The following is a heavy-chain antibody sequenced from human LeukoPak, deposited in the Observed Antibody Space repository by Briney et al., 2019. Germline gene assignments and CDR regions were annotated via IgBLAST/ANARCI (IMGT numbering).Heavy chain of an antibody. Sequence: PSGGSTSYAQKFQGRVTITRDTSTSTVYMELSSLRSEDTAVYYCARGRYCSSTSCYTFDYWGQGTLVTVSS. CDR2: PSGGST. CDR3: ARGRYCSSTSCYTFDY. V-gene: IGHV1-46*03. J-gene: IGHJ4*02. D-gene: IGHD2-2*02.